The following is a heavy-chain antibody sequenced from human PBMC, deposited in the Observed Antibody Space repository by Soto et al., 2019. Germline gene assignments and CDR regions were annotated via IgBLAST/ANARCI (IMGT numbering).Heavy chain of an antibody. CDR2: IYYSGST. J-gene: IGHJ5*02. V-gene: IGHV4-59*12. CDR1: GGSISSYY. Sequence: SETLSLTCTVSGGSISSYYWSWIRQPPGKGLEWIGYIYYSGSTNYNPSLKSRVTISVDTSENQFSLKLSSVTAADTAVYYCARDNACSGGSCYYWFDPWGQGTLVTVSS. D-gene: IGHD2-15*01. CDR3: ARDNACSGGSCYYWFDP.